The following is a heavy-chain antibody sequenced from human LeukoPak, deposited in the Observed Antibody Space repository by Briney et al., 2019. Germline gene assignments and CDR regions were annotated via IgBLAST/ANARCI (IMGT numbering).Heavy chain of an antibody. V-gene: IGHV3-23*01. CDR3: AACYYDTSGYSGLNYYYYGMDV. J-gene: IGHJ6*02. Sequence: GGSLRLSCAASGFTFSSYAMSWVRQAPGKGLEWVSAISGSGGSTYYADSMKGRFTISSNNSDNTLYLQMNSLRAEDTAVYYCAACYYDTSGYSGLNYYYYGMDVWGQGTTVTVSS. CDR2: ISGSGGST. CDR1: GFTFSSYA. D-gene: IGHD3-22*01.